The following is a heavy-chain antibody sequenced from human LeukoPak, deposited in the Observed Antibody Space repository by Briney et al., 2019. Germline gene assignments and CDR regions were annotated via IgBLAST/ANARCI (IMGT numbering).Heavy chain of an antibody. V-gene: IGHV3-30*18. Sequence: GGSLRLSCAASGFTFSSYSMNWVRQAPGKGLEWVAVISYDGSNKYYADSVKGRFTISRDNSKNTLYLQMNSLRAEDTAVYYCAKTYYYDSSGYSDAFDIWGQGTMVTVSS. CDR3: AKTYYYDSSGYSDAFDI. D-gene: IGHD3-22*01. J-gene: IGHJ3*02. CDR2: ISYDGSNK. CDR1: GFTFSSYS.